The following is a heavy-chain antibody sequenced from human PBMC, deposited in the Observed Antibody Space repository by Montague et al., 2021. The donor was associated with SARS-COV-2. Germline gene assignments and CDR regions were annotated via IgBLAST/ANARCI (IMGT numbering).Heavy chain of an antibody. J-gene: IGHJ3*02. D-gene: IGHD3-9*01. CDR1: GDSVSSKSVA. Sequence: CAISGDSVSSKSVAWNWIRLSPSRGLEWLGRTYYRSKWDSDYAEXVKXRLVITPDTSKNQVSLQLNSVIPEDTAVHFCASSGITLTGLDAFDIWGQGTMVTVSS. CDR3: ASSGITLTGLDAFDI. CDR2: TYYRSKWDS. V-gene: IGHV6-1*01.